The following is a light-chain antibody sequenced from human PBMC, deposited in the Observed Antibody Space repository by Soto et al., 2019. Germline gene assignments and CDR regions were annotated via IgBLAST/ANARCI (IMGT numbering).Light chain of an antibody. CDR2: GTT. V-gene: IGLV1-40*01. J-gene: IGLJ1*01. Sequence: QSVLTQTPSVSGAPGQRVTFSCTGRSSNIGAGYDVHWYQHLPGTAPKLLIYGTTNRPSGVPDRFSGSKSGISASLAITGLQAEDEADYYCHSYDSSLSASVFGAGTKLTVL. CDR3: HSYDSSLSASV. CDR1: SSNIGAGYD.